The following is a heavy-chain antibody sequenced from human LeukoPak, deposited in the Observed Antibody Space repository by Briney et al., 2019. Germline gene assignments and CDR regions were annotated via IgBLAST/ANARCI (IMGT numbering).Heavy chain of an antibody. V-gene: IGHV3-23*01. CDR1: GFTFSSYA. J-gene: IGHJ4*02. CDR2: ISGSGGST. CDR3: AKDQGPVESSFDY. D-gene: IGHD5-24*01. Sequence: PGGSLRLSCAASGFTFSSYAMSWVRQAPGKGLEWVSAISGSGGSTYYADSVKGRFTISRDKSKNTLYLQMNSLRAEDTAVYYCAKDQGPVESSFDYWGQGTLVTVSS.